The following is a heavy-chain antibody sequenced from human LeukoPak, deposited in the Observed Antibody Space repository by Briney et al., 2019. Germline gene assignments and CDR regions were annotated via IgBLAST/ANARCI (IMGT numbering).Heavy chain of an antibody. D-gene: IGHD2-21*01. J-gene: IGHJ4*03. CDR1: GFTFSSYA. Sequence: GSLILSCAASGFTFSSYAMSWVRQAPGRGLEWVSALSGSGGSTYSADSVKGGFSIFSVNSKNTLYLQMMSMRAQDTDVYDCAEIATNDYWGQGTLVTVSS. CDR3: AEIATNDY. V-gene: IGHV3-23*01. CDR2: LSGSGGST.